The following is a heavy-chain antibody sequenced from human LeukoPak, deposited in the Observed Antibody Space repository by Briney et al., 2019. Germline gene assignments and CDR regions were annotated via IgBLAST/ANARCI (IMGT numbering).Heavy chain of an antibody. J-gene: IGHJ4*02. D-gene: IGHD3-3*01. CDR3: ARSILEWLLPDY. CDR2: INPNSGGT. CDR1: GYTFTGYY. Sequence: ASVKLSCKASGYTFTGYYMHWVRQAPGHGLEWMGWINPNSGGTNYAQKFQGRVAMTRDTSISTAYMELSRLRSDDTAVYYCARSILEWLLPDYWGQGTLVTVSS. V-gene: IGHV1-2*02.